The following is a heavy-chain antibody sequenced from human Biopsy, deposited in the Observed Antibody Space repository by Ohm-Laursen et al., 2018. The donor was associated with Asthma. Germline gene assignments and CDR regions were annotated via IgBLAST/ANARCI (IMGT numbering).Heavy chain of an antibody. J-gene: IGHJ3*02. Sequence: SLRLSCAASGFNFKTYGMHWVRQAPGKGLEWVSVIYSGGGTYYADSVQGRVTISRDNSKNTLSLQTNSLRAEDTAVYYCARAYGGSFFSGSFDIWGQGTMVTVSS. V-gene: IGHV3-53*01. CDR1: GFNFKTYG. D-gene: IGHD4-23*01. CDR3: ARAYGGSFFSGSFDI. CDR2: IYSGGGT.